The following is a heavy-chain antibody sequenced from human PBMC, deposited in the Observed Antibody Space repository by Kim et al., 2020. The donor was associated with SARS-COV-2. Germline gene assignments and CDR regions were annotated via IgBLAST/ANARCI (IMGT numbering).Heavy chain of an antibody. Sequence: GESLKISCKGSGYSFTSYWISWVRQMPGKGLEWMGRIDPSDSYTNYSPSFQGHVTISADKSISTAYLQWSSLKASDTAMYYCARQGMESSSWYEGWAFDIWGQGTMVTVSS. J-gene: IGHJ3*02. V-gene: IGHV5-10-1*01. CDR3: ARQGMESSSWYEGWAFDI. CDR1: GYSFTSYW. CDR2: IDPSDSYT. D-gene: IGHD6-13*01.